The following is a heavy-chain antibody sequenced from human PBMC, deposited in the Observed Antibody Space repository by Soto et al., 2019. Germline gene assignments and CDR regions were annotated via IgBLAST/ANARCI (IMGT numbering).Heavy chain of an antibody. CDR2: IYYSGST. D-gene: IGHD3-10*01. CDR1: GGSISSYY. V-gene: IGHV4-59*01. Sequence: SETLSLTCTVFGGSISSYYWSWIRQPPGKGLEWIGYIYYSGSTNYNPSLKSRVTISVDTSMNQFSLKLSSVTSAVTAVYYFTRATVGSYFTEILGQGTMVPASS. CDR3: TRATVGSYFTEI. J-gene: IGHJ3*02.